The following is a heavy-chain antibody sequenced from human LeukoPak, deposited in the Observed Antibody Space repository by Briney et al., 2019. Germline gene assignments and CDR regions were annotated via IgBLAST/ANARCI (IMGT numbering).Heavy chain of an antibody. CDR1: GGSFSGYY. CDR3: ARGGQMKGVAARPLPAY. J-gene: IGHJ4*02. Sequence: PSETLSLTCAVYGGSFSGYYWSWIRQPPGKGLEWIGEINHSGNTNYNPSLKSRVTISVDTSKNQFSLKLSSVTAADTAVYYCARGGQMKGVAARPLPAYWGQGTLVTVSS. CDR2: INHSGNT. V-gene: IGHV4-34*01. D-gene: IGHD6-6*01.